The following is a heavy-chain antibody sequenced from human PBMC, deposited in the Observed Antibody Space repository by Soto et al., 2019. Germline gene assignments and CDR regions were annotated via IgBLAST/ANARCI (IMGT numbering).Heavy chain of an antibody. J-gene: IGHJ3*02. CDR2: ISSSSSTI. CDR1: GFTFSSYS. Sequence: PGGSLRLSCAASGFTFSSYSMNWVRQAPGKGLEWVSYISSSSSTIYYADSVEGRFTISRDNAKNSLYLQMNSLRAEDTAVYYCASHHNDYGDYVDAFDIWGQGTMVTVSS. D-gene: IGHD4-17*01. CDR3: ASHHNDYGDYVDAFDI. V-gene: IGHV3-48*01.